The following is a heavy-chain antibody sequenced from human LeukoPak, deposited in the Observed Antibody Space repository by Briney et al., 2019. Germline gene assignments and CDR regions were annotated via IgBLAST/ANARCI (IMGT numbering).Heavy chain of an antibody. CDR1: GFTFSSYE. Sequence: GGSLRLSCAASGFTFSSYEMNWVRQAPGKGLEWVSYISSSGSTIYYADSVKGRFTISRDNSKNTLYLQMNSLRTEDTAVYYCARGLNSMIDYWGQGTLVTVSS. CDR3: ARGLNSMIDY. V-gene: IGHV3-48*03. D-gene: IGHD2/OR15-2a*01. J-gene: IGHJ4*02. CDR2: ISSSGSTI.